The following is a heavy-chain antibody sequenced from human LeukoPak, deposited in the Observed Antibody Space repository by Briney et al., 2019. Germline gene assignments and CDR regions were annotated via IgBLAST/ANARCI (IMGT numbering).Heavy chain of an antibody. CDR1: NGSITNDY. CDR3: ARHESIVPTIKD. J-gene: IGHJ4*02. CDR2: IYYTGST. V-gene: IGHV4-59*08. D-gene: IGHD5-12*01. Sequence: SETLSLTCTVSNGSITNDYWSWIRQSPGKGLEWVAYIYYTGSTNYNPSLKSRVTISVDTPKNQFSLKMNSVTAADTAVYYCARHESIVPTIKDWGQGTLVTVSS.